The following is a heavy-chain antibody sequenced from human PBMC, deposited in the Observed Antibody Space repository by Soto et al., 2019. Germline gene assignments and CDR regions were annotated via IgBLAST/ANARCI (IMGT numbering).Heavy chain of an antibody. D-gene: IGHD5-18*01. CDR3: ERIYSYDREDAFDF. Sequence: GESLRLSWAASGFTFSSYAMHWVRQAPGKGLEWVAVISYDGSNKYYADSVKGRFTISRDSSKNTLYLQMNSLRAEDTAVYYCERIYSYDREDAFDFWGQGTMVTAS. V-gene: IGHV3-30-3*01. J-gene: IGHJ3*01. CDR2: ISYDGSNK. CDR1: GFTFSSYA.